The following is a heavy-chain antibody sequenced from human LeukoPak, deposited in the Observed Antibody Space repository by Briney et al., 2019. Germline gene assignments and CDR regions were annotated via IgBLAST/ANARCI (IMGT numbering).Heavy chain of an antibody. CDR1: GFTFSSYS. D-gene: IGHD1-26*01. CDR3: ARDRGRSGSDNY. V-gene: IGHV3-21*01. Sequence: PGGSLRLSCAASGFTFSSYSMNWVRQAPGKGLEWVSSISSSSSYIYYADSVKGRFTISRGNAKNSLYLQMNSLRAEDTAVYYCARDRGRSGSDNYWGQGTLVTVSS. J-gene: IGHJ4*02. CDR2: ISSSSSYI.